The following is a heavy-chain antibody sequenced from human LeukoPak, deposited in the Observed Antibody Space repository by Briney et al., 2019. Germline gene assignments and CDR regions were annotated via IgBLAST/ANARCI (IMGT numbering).Heavy chain of an antibody. CDR2: IYPGDSDT. CDR3: ARNHDDCSGGTCSFDP. D-gene: IGHD2-15*01. Sequence: GESLKISCKGSGYSFATYWIALVRQMPGKGLECMGIIYPGDSDTRYSPSFQGQVTISADKFISTAYLQWSSLKASDTAMYYCARNHDDCSGGTCSFDPWGQGTLVTVSS. J-gene: IGHJ5*02. V-gene: IGHV5-51*01. CDR1: GYSFATYW.